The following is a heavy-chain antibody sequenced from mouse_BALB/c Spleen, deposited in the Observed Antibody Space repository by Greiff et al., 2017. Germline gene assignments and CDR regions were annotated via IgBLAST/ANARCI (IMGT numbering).Heavy chain of an antibody. D-gene: IGHD2-1*01. CDR3: TRMDYGNYPFAY. CDR1: GYTFTSYW. Sequence: EVQLQQSGTVLARPGASVKMSCKASGYTFTSYWMHWVKQRPGQGLEWIGAIYPGNSDTSYNQKFKGKAKLTAVTSTSTAYMELSSLTNEDSAVYYCTRMDYGNYPFAYWGQGTLVTVSA. J-gene: IGHJ3*01. V-gene: IGHV1-5*01. CDR2: IYPGNSDT.